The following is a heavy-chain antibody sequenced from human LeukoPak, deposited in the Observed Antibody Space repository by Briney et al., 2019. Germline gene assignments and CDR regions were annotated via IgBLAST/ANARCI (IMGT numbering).Heavy chain of an antibody. CDR3: ARVPWYYGSGTPKFWGYYGMDV. D-gene: IGHD3-10*01. V-gene: IGHV1-69*01. CDR2: IIPIFATA. J-gene: IGHJ6*02. CDR1: GGTFSSYA. Sequence: SVKVSCKASGGTFSSYAISWVRQAPGQGLEWMGGIIPIFATANYAQKFQGRVTITADESTSTAYMELSSLRSEDTAVYYCARVPWYYGSGTPKFWGYYGMDVWGQGTTVTVSS.